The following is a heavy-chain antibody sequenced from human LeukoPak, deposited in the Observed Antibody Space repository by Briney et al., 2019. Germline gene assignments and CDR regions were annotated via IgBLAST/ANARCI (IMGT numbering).Heavy chain of an antibody. V-gene: IGHV3-21*01. CDR2: ISSSSSYI. Sequence: GGSLRLSCAASGFTFSSYSVNWVRQAPGKGLEWVSSISSSSSYIYYADSVKGRFTISRDNAKNSLYLQMNSLRAEDTAVYYCARVALPRAFDIWGQGTMVTVSS. CDR1: GFTFSSYS. J-gene: IGHJ3*02. CDR3: ARVALPRAFDI.